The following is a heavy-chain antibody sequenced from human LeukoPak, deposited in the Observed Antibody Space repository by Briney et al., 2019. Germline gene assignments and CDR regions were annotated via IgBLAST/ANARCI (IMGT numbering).Heavy chain of an antibody. CDR3: ARVNYDFWSGYPLDMDV. J-gene: IGHJ6*02. CDR1: GGSISSSG. CDR2: ISTSDSYI. Sequence: PSETLSLTCTVSGGSISSSGYYWGWIRQPPGKGLEWVSSISTSDSYIYYADSVKGRFTISRDNAKNSLYLQMDSLRAEDTAVYYCARVNYDFWSGYPLDMDVWGQGTTVTVSS. D-gene: IGHD3-3*01. V-gene: IGHV3-21*01.